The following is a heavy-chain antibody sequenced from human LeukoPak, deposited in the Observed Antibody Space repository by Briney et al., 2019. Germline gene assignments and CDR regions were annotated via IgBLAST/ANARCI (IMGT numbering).Heavy chain of an antibody. V-gene: IGHV3-7*05. CDR1: GXTFGDYW. J-gene: IGHJ3*02. D-gene: IGHD3-9*01. CDR3: ATYWRHFDWLLSDI. Sequence: GGSLRLSCEASGXTFGDYWMTWVRQAPGKELEGVANIKQDGSENHYVDSVKGRFTISRDNAKNSLYLQMNGLRAEDTAVYYCATYWRHFDWLLSDIWGLGTMVTVSS. CDR2: IKQDGSEN.